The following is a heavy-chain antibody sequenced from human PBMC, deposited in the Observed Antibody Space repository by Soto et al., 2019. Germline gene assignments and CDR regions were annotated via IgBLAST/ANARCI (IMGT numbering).Heavy chain of an antibody. J-gene: IGHJ4*02. V-gene: IGHV4-34*01. Sequence: SETLSLTCTVYGGPFSTYYWSWIRQPPGKGLEWIGEINHSGNTNYNPSLMGRVTMSFDTSKNQFSLKLSSVTAADTAVYYCTGPYPYYFDSWGQGTLVTVS. CDR1: GGPFSTYY. CDR3: TGPYPYYFDS. CDR2: INHSGNT.